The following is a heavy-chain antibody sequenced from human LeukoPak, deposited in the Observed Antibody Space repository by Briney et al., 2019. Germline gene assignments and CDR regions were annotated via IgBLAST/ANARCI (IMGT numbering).Heavy chain of an antibody. CDR1: GFTFSSSA. CDR2: ISGSGSGI. CDR3: AKDLTYSSREFDY. J-gene: IGHJ4*02. Sequence: PGGSLRLSCAASGFTFSSSAMSWVRQAPGKGLEWVSTISGSGSGIYYADSVKGRFTISRDNSKNTLYLQMNSLRAEDTAVYYCAKDLTYSSREFDYWGQGTLVTVSS. V-gene: IGHV3-23*01. D-gene: IGHD6-13*01.